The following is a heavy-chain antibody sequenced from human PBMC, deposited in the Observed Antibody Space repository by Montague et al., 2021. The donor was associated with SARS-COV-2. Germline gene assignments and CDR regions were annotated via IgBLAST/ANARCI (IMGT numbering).Heavy chain of an antibody. CDR3: VRPLWFGDSDYYFES. CDR2: IRPDGTST. D-gene: IGHD3-10*01. J-gene: IGHJ4*02. CDR1: GFTFRSYW. Sequence: LSLSFSASGFTFRSYWMHWVRQVPGRGLVWVSRIRPDGTSTHYAASVKGRFVISRDNAKNTLSLEMTNLRVDDTAIYYCVRPLWFGDSDYYFESWGQGTLVSVSS. V-gene: IGHV3-74*01.